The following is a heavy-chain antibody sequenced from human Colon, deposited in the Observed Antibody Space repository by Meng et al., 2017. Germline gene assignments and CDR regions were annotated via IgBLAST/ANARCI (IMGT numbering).Heavy chain of an antibody. CDR1: GVSISTTNW. Sequence: QMQLRESGPALVKPTRTLYLTCAVSGVSISTTNWWTWFRQSPGKGLEWIGEIAHTGRTNYNRSLKSRVTVSMDKSKNHFSLNVTSVTAADTAVYYCGTTDINYCPIHYWGQGTLVTVSS. CDR3: GTTDINYCPIHY. J-gene: IGHJ4*02. D-gene: IGHD1/OR15-1a*01. V-gene: IGHV4-4*02. CDR2: IAHTGRT.